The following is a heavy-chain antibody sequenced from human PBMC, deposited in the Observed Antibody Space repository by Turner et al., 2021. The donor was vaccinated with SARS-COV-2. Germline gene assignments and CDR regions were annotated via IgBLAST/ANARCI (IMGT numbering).Heavy chain of an antibody. CDR3: ARAPGGIPFDY. CDR2: DFSSGSSI. Sequence: EVQLVESGGGLVQPGGSLRLSCAASGFIFSSYEMNWVRQAPGKGLEWVSYDFSSGSSIYYADSVKGRFTISRDNAKNSLYLQMNSLRVEDTAVYYCARAPGGIPFDYWGQGTLVTVSS. V-gene: IGHV3-48*03. D-gene: IGHD2-21*01. J-gene: IGHJ4*02. CDR1: GFIFSSYE.